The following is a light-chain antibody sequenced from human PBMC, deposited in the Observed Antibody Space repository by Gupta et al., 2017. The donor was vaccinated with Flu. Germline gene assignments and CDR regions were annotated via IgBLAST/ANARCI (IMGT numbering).Light chain of an antibody. CDR1: SSNIGSNT. CDR3: AAWDDSMNGLWV. V-gene: IGLV1-44*01. Sequence: QSVLPQPPSASGTPGQRVTISCSGSSSNIGSNTVNWYQQRPGTAPKLLIYSNNQRPSGVPDRFSGSKSGTSASLAISGLQSEDEADYYCAAWDDSMNGLWVFGGGTKLTVL. CDR2: SNN. J-gene: IGLJ3*02.